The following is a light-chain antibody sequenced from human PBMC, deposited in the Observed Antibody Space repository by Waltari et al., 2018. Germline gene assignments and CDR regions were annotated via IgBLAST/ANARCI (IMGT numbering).Light chain of an antibody. J-gene: IGLJ2*01. CDR3: QSFDNMLSGGVV. Sequence: QSVLTQPPSVSGTPGQRVTISCSGSTSNIGAGHDVHWYQHLPGTAPKLRIYGNNNRPSGVPDRSSGSKSGTSASLAITGLQADDEADYVCQSFDNMLSGGVVFGGGTKLAVL. CDR2: GNN. CDR1: TSNIGAGHD. V-gene: IGLV1-40*01.